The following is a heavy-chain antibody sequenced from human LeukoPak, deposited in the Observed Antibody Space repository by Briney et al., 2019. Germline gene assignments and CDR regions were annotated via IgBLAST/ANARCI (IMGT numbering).Heavy chain of an antibody. CDR1: GYTFISYS. V-gene: IGHV1-69*05. CDR2: IIPIFGSA. J-gene: IGHJ3*02. D-gene: IGHD3-22*01. Sequence: VKVSCKASGYTFISYSISWVRQPPAQGVVGMGGIIPIFGSANYAQKFQGRVTITTDESTSTACMELSSLRSEDTAVYYYARPYYDSSGYYYRDAFDIWGQGTMVTVSS. CDR3: ARPYYDSSGYYYRDAFDI.